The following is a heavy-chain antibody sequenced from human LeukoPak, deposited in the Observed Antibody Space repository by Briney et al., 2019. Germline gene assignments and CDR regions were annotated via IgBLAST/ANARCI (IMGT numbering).Heavy chain of an antibody. V-gene: IGHV3-74*01. Sequence: GGSLRLSCAASGFTFSSYWMHWVRQAPGKGLVWVSRINSDGSSTSYADSVKGRFTISRDNAKNTLYLQMNSLRAEDTAMYYCARVGSIAAFDIWGQGTMVTVSS. CDR1: GFTFSSYW. CDR3: ARVGSIAAFDI. CDR2: INSDGSST. D-gene: IGHD6-6*01. J-gene: IGHJ3*02.